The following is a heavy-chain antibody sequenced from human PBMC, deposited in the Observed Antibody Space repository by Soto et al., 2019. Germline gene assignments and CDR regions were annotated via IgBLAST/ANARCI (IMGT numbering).Heavy chain of an antibody. CDR3: ASPRRGAARGSAP. J-gene: IGHJ5*02. Sequence: RKPPGKGLEWIGSIHYSGSTYYNPSLKSRVTISVDTSKSQFSLKLSPVTAADTAFFYCASPRRGAARGSAPGGQGTLVPVSS. D-gene: IGHD6-6*01. V-gene: IGHV4-39*01. CDR2: IHYSGST.